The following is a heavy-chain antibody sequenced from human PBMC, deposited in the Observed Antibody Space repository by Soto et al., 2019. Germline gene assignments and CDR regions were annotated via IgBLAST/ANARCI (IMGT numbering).Heavy chain of an antibody. CDR3: ATPSRYWDACSGYPPFEY. CDR1: GGTFTSYS. Sequence: QVQLVQSGAEVKKPGSSVKVSCKASGGTFTSYSINWVRQAPGQGLEWMVGIITISGTTNYAQKFQGRLTLTADETTTRAYMDLSNLRSEDAAVYYCATPSRYWDACSGYPPFEYWGQGPLVTVSS. D-gene: IGHD3-3*01. CDR2: IITISGTT. J-gene: IGHJ4*02. V-gene: IGHV1-69*01.